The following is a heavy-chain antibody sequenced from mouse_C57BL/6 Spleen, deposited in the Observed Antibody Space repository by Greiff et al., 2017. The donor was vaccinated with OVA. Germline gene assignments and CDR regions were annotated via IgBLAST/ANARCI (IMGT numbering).Heavy chain of an antibody. CDR1: GFTFSSYA. Sequence: EVHLVESGGGLVKPGGSLKLSCAASGFTFSSYAMSWVRQTPEKRLEWVATISAGGSYTYYPDNVKGRFTISRDNAKNNLYLQMSHLKSEDTAMYYCARGGPYYYGSSLRYFDVWGTGTTVTVSS. CDR2: ISAGGSYT. CDR3: ARGGPYYYGSSLRYFDV. D-gene: IGHD1-1*01. J-gene: IGHJ1*03. V-gene: IGHV5-4*01.